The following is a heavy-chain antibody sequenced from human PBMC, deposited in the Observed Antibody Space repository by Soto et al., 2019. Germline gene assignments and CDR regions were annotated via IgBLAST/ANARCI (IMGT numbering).Heavy chain of an antibody. Sequence: ASVKVSCKASGYTFTGYYMHWVRQAPGQGLEWMGWINPNSGGTNYAQKFQGRVTMTRDTSISTAYMELSRLRSDDTAVYYCARAALIRRVVVTPSSWFDPWGQGTLVTVSS. CDR3: ARAALIRRVVVTPSSWFDP. CDR2: INPNSGGT. J-gene: IGHJ5*02. D-gene: IGHD3-22*01. V-gene: IGHV1-2*02. CDR1: GYTFTGYY.